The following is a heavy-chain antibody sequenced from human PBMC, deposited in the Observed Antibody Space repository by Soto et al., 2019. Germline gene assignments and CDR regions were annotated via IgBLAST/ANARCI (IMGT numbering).Heavy chain of an antibody. CDR1: GGTFSTSA. D-gene: IGHD1-1*01. CDR3: ARDKDRQQLGGNYYYILDV. CDR2: TMPIFRKA. V-gene: IGHV1-69*05. J-gene: IGHJ6*02. Sequence: QVQLEQSGAEVKKPGSSVKVSCKASGGTFSTSAISWVRQAPGQGLEWMGGTMPIFRKADYAQKFQGRVTXTXDXXTSTAYMELSGLRSDDTAVYYCARDKDRQQLGGNYYYILDVWGQGTTVTVSS.